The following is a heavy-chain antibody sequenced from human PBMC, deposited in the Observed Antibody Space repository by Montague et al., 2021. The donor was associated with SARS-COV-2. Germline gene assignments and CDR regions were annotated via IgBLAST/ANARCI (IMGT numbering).Heavy chain of an antibody. CDR1: GFTFSSYA. D-gene: IGHD2-15*01. Sequence: SLRLSCAASGFTFSSYAMSWVRQAPGKGLEWVSAISGSGVRTYYADSVQGRFTIPRDNSKNTLYLQMNSLRAEDTAVYYCAKVSGNVVVVAATWFGFDYWGQGTLVTVSS. CDR3: AKVSGNVVVVAATWFGFDY. J-gene: IGHJ4*02. CDR2: ISGSGVRT. V-gene: IGHV3-23*01.